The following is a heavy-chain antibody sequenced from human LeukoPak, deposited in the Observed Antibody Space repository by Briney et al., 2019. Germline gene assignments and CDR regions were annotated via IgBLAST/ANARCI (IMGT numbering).Heavy chain of an antibody. CDR2: ISYVGSNK. D-gene: IGHD6-13*01. Sequence: RGSLRLSCEPSGFTLSSYGMRWVRQAPDGGREWVSVISYVGSNKYYADSLKGRFTTSRDNSKNTLYLQMNSLRPEDTAVYYCAKDRLAAGKYYFDYWGQGTLVTVSS. CDR3: AKDRLAAGKYYFDY. J-gene: IGHJ4*02. V-gene: IGHV3-30*18. CDR1: GFTLSSYG.